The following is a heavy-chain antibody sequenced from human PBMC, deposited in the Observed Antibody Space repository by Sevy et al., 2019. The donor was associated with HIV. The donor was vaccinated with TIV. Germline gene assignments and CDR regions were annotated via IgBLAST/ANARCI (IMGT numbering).Heavy chain of an antibody. J-gene: IGHJ4*01. V-gene: IGHV3-7*03. CDR1: GFTFNNFW. CDR3: ARDVGGGYFDY. D-gene: IGHD3-16*01. Sequence: GGSLRLSCVASGFTFNNFWMAWVRQVPGKGLEWFANIKPDGSEGNQVGSVKGRFTISRDNTKNSLYLQMNSLTAEDTAVYYCARDVGGGYFDYWGQGTLVTVSS. CDR2: IKPDGSEG.